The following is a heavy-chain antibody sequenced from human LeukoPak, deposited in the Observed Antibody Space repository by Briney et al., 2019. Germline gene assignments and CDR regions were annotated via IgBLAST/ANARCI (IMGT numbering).Heavy chain of an antibody. CDR1: GGSISSSSYY. CDR3: ARGGIPDY. Sequence: PSETLSLTCTVSGGSISSSSYYWGWIRQPPGKGLEWIGSIYYSGSTYYNPSLKSRVTISVDTSKNQFSLKLSSVTAADTAVYYCARGGIPDYWGQGILVTVSS. D-gene: IGHD2-21*01. J-gene: IGHJ4*02. V-gene: IGHV4-39*07. CDR2: IYYSGST.